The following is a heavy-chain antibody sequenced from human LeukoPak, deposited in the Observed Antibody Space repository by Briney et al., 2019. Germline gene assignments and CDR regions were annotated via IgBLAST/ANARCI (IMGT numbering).Heavy chain of an antibody. D-gene: IGHD1-26*01. J-gene: IGHJ4*02. Sequence: ASVKVSCKASGYTFSDYYIHWVRQAPGQGLEWVGWINPNSGGTDSAQKLQGRVTMTRNTSISATYMELRTLTSDDTAVYYCARGTRGSYSSIHDWGQGTLVTVSS. V-gene: IGHV1-2*02. CDR3: ARGTRGSYSSIHD. CDR2: INPNSGGT. CDR1: GYTFSDYY.